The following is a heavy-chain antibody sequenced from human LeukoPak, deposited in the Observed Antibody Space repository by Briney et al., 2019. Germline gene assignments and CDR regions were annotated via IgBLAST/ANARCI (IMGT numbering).Heavy chain of an antibody. CDR1: GFTFSSYG. J-gene: IGHJ4*02. CDR3: AGDRATSYFDY. D-gene: IGHD1-26*01. CDR2: ISYDGSNK. Sequence: PGGSLRLSCAASGFTFSSYGMHWVRQAPGKGLEWVAVISYDGSNKYYTDSVKGRFTISRDNSKNTLYLQMNGLRAEDTAVYYCAGDRATSYFDYWGQGALVTISS. V-gene: IGHV3-30*03.